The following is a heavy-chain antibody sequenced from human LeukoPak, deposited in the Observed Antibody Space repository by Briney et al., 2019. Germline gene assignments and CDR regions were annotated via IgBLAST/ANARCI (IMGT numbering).Heavy chain of an antibody. CDR1: GGSISSYY. Sequence: SETLSLTCTVSGGSISSYYWSWIRQPPGKGLEWIGYIYNSGSTNYNPSLKSRVTISVDTSKNQFSLKLSSVTAADTAVYYCARLEGNHDAFDIWGQGTMVTVSS. CDR2: IYNSGST. CDR3: ARLEGNHDAFDI. V-gene: IGHV4-59*08. D-gene: IGHD2/OR15-2a*01. J-gene: IGHJ3*02.